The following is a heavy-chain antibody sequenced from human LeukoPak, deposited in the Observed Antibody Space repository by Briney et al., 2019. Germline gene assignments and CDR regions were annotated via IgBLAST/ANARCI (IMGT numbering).Heavy chain of an antibody. Sequence: GGSLRLSCAASGFTFSSYAMSWVRQAPGKGLEWVSAISGSGGSTYYADSVKGRFTISRDNSKNTLYLQMNSLRAEDTAVYYCARNANYYYSSGLFDYWGQGTLVTVSS. J-gene: IGHJ4*02. CDR2: ISGSGGST. CDR3: ARNANYYYSSGLFDY. V-gene: IGHV3-23*01. D-gene: IGHD3-22*01. CDR1: GFTFSSYA.